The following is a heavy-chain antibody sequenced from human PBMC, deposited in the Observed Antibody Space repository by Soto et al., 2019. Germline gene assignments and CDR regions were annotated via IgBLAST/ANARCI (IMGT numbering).Heavy chain of an antibody. CDR1: GGTFSSYA. CDR3: ARGIVTHARDDSSSSRYYYYGMDV. D-gene: IGHD6-6*01. J-gene: IGHJ6*02. CDR2: IIPIFGTA. V-gene: IGHV1-69*06. Sequence: SVKVSCKASGGTFSSYAISWVRQTPGQGLEWMRGIIPIFGTANYAQKFQGRVTITADKSTSTAYMELSSLRSEDTAVYYCARGIVTHARDDSSSSRYYYYGMDVWGQGTTVTVSS.